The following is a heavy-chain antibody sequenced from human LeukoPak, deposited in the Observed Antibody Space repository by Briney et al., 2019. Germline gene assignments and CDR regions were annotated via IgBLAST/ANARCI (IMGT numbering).Heavy chain of an antibody. D-gene: IGHD6-13*01. CDR2: INQDGNQK. V-gene: IGHV3-7*01. J-gene: IGHJ3*01. CDR3: ARERPAAASAFEL. Sequence: GGSLRLSCAASGFNFSRYWMSWVRQAPGKGLERVANINQDGNQKNYVDSVKGRFTISRDNAKNSLYLEMNSLTAEDTAVYYCARERPAAASAFELWGQGTMVTVSS. CDR1: GFNFSRYW.